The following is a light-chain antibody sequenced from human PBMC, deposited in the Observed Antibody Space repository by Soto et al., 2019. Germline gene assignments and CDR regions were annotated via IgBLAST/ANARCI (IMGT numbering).Light chain of an antibody. CDR1: QTIDTR. J-gene: IGKJ5*01. CDR2: KAS. Sequence: DIQMTQSPSSLSSSVGDRVTITCRATQTIDTRLAWYQQKPGEAPKLLIYKASSLESGVPSRFSGSGSGTEFTLTINSLHPEDFATYYCQQSYSTPITFGQGTRLEI. CDR3: QQSYSTPIT. V-gene: IGKV1-5*03.